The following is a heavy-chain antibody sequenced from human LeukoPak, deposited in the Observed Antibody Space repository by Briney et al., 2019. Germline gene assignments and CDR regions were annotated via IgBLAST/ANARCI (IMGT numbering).Heavy chain of an antibody. Sequence: GGSLRLSCAASGFTFSTFAMHWVRQAPGKGLEWVAVISYDGSNKYHADSVKGRFTISRDNAKNSLYLQMNSLRAEDTAVYYCARDQGGVGYWGQGTLVTVSS. V-gene: IGHV3-33*08. CDR2: ISYDGSNK. CDR1: GFTFSTFA. CDR3: ARDQGGVGY. J-gene: IGHJ4*02. D-gene: IGHD3-16*01.